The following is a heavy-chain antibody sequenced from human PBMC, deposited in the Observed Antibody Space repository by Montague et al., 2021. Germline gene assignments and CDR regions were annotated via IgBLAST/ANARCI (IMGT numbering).Heavy chain of an antibody. V-gene: IGHV3-74*01. CDR2: ITLDGSST. J-gene: IGHJ3*02. CDR3: ARNLASAAPGAFDI. Sequence: SLRLSCQASGFNFSSYWMHLVRQAPGKGLLWVSRITLDGSSTTFADSVKGRFTTSRDNAKATLYLQMNSLRVEDTAVYYCARNLASAAPGAFDIWGQGTMVTVSS. D-gene: IGHD6-13*01. CDR1: GFNFSSYW.